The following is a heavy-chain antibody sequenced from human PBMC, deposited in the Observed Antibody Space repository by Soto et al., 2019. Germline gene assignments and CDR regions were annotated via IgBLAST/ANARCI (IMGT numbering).Heavy chain of an antibody. V-gene: IGHV3-74*01. CDR1: GFTFSNYW. CDR3: ARLPNKSPQN. J-gene: IGHJ1*01. Sequence: EVQLVESGGGLVQPGGSLRLSCVASGFTFSNYWMHWVRQAPGKGLVWVSSISNDGSSTSYADPVKGRFTISRDNAKNTLYLQMNSLRAEDTAVYYCARLPNKSPQNWGQGTLVIVSP. CDR2: ISNDGSST.